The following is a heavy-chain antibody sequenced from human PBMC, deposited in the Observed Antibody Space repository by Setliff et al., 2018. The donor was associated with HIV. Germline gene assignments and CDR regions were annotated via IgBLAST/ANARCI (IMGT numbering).Heavy chain of an antibody. CDR1: GDDINRDF. CDR2: VQYVGPA. D-gene: IGHD3-22*01. CDR3: ARGEPPASRSGLLY. V-gene: IGHV4-59*01. Sequence: PSETLSLTCSVSGDDINRDFWTWMRQPPGKGLEWIGYVQYVGPANYNPSLQSRPTLSIDTSKNQLSLKLISVTAADTAVYYCARGEPPASRSGLLYWGQGMLVTVSS. J-gene: IGHJ4*02.